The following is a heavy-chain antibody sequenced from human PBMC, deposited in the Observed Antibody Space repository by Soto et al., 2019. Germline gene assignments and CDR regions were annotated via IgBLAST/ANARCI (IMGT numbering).Heavy chain of an antibody. J-gene: IGHJ5*02. V-gene: IGHV3-30-3*01. CDR1: GFTFSSYA. CDR2: ISYDGSNK. Sequence: GGSLRLSCAASGFTFSSYAMHWVRQAPGKGLEWVAVISYDGSNKYYADSVKGRFTISRDNSKNTLYLQMNSLRAEDTAVYYCARDSSGYSFSSFDPWGQGTLVTVSS. CDR3: ARDSSGYSFSSFDP. D-gene: IGHD3-22*01.